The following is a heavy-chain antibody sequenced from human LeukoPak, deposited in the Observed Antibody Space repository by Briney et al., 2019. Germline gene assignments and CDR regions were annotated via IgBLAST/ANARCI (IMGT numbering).Heavy chain of an antibody. CDR1: GGSFSGYY. V-gene: IGHV4-34*01. D-gene: IGHD2-15*01. CDR2: INHSGST. Sequence: PSETLSLTCAVYGGSFSGYYWSWIRQPPGKGLEWIGEINHSGSTNYNPSLRSRVTISVDTSNNQFSLRLGSVTAADTAVYHCARHCCSGPAKRVFDIWGQGTMVTVSS. J-gene: IGHJ3*02. CDR3: ARHCCSGPAKRVFDI.